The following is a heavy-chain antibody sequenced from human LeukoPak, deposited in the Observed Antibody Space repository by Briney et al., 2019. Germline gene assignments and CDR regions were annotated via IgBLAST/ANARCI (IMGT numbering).Heavy chain of an antibody. Sequence: GGSLRLSCAASGFTFSRSAMTWVRQGPGTGLEFVASIIYSGGATYYADSVKGRFTISRDNSKNTLYPQMNSLRAEDTAVYYCARESSSSWYRSDAFDIWGQGTMVTVSS. CDR3: ARESSSSWYRSDAFDI. D-gene: IGHD6-13*01. CDR1: GFTFSRSA. V-gene: IGHV3-23*01. J-gene: IGHJ3*02. CDR2: IIYSGGAT.